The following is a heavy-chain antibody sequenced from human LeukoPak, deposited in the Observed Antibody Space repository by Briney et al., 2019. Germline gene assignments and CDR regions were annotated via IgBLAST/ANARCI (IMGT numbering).Heavy chain of an antibody. CDR1: GFTFSGYW. D-gene: IGHD6-19*01. Sequence: GGSLRLSCAASGFTFSGYWMSWVRQAPGKGLEWVANIKQDGSEKYYVDSVKGRFTISRDNAKNSLYLQMNSLRAEDTAVYYCARGNSVAGTDISYWGQGTLVTVSS. V-gene: IGHV3-7*02. CDR2: IKQDGSEK. J-gene: IGHJ4*02. CDR3: ARGNSVAGTDISY.